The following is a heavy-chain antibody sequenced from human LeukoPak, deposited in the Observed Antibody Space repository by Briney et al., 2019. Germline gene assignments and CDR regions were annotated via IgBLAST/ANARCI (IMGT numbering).Heavy chain of an antibody. CDR1: GFTFSTYG. CDR3: AKDDSGYDEGPSY. D-gene: IGHD5-12*01. CDR2: ISKDGSNK. J-gene: IGHJ4*02. V-gene: IGHV3-30*18. Sequence: GGSLRLSCAASGFTFSTYGMHWVRQAPGEGLEWVAVISKDGSNKYYADSVKGRFTISRDNSKNTLYLQMNSLKSEDTAVYYCAKDDSGYDEGPSYWGRGTLVTVSS.